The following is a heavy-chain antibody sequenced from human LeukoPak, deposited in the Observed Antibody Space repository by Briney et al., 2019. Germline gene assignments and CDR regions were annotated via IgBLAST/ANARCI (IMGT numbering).Heavy chain of an antibody. D-gene: IGHD5-18*01. CDR2: IRYDGSNK. Sequence: PGGSLRLSCAASGFTFSSYGMHWVRQAPGKGLEWVAFIRYDGSNKYYADSVKGRFTISRDNSKNTLYLQMNSLRAEDTAVYYCAKDGGPGIQLWLPDYWGQGTLVTVSS. J-gene: IGHJ4*02. V-gene: IGHV3-30*02. CDR3: AKDGGPGIQLWLPDY. CDR1: GFTFSSYG.